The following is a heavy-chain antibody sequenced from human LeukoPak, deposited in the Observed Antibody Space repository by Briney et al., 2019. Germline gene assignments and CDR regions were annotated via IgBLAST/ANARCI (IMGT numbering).Heavy chain of an antibody. CDR2: IYYSGST. V-gene: IGHV4-59*08. D-gene: IGHD2-15*01. CDR3: ARIVAGYFDY. J-gene: IGHJ4*02. Sequence: SETLSLTCTVSGGSISNYYWSWIRQPPGKGLEWIGYIYYSGSTNYNPSLKSRVTISVDTSKYQFSLKLSSVTAADTAVYYCARIVAGYFDYWGQGTLVTVSS. CDR1: GGSISNYY.